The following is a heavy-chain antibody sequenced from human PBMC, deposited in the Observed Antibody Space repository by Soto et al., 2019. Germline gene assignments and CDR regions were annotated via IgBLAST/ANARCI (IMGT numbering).Heavy chain of an antibody. CDR1: GFTFSNYA. Sequence: TAGSLRLSCAASGFTFSNYAISWVRQAPGKGLEWVSSISGSGGSTYYADSVKGRFTISRDNSKNTLYLQMNSLRAEDTAVYYCATYSGNYERYGVYYGMDVWGQGTTVTVSS. V-gene: IGHV3-23*01. CDR2: ISGSGGST. D-gene: IGHD1-26*01. CDR3: ATYSGNYERYGVYYGMDV. J-gene: IGHJ6*02.